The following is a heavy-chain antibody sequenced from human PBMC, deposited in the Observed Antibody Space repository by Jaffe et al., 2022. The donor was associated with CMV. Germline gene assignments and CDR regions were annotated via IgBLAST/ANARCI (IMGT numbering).Heavy chain of an antibody. V-gene: IGHV3-49*05. CDR3: TRSYWGSADAFDI. Sequence: EVQLVESGGGLVKPGRSLRLSCTASGFTFGDYAMSWFRQAPGKGLEWVGFIRSKAYGGTTEYAASVKGRFTISRDDSKSIAYLQMNSLKTEDTAVYYCTRSYWGSADAFDIWGQGTMVTVSS. J-gene: IGHJ3*02. CDR2: IRSKAYGGTT. CDR1: GFTFGDYA. D-gene: IGHD7-27*01.